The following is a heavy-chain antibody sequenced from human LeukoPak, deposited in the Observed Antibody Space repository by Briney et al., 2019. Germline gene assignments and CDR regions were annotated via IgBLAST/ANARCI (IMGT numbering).Heavy chain of an antibody. V-gene: IGHV7-4-1*02. Sequence: ASVKVSCKASGYTFTSYAINWVRQAPGQGLEWMGWINTNTGNPTYAQGFTGRFVFSLDTSVSTAYMQISSLKAEDTAVYYCARDRWYYDSSGYTPAQYFQHWGQGTLVTVSS. CDR2: INTNTGNP. D-gene: IGHD3-22*01. CDR1: GYTFTSYA. J-gene: IGHJ1*01. CDR3: ARDRWYYDSSGYTPAQYFQH.